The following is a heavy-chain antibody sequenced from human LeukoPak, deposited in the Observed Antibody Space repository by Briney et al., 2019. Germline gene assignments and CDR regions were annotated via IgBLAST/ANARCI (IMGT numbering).Heavy chain of an antibody. Sequence: ASVKVSCKASGYTFTSYYMHWVRQAPGQGLEGMGIINPSGGSTSYAQKFQGRVTMTRDTSTSTVYMELSSLRSEGTAVYYCARAARIAAAGRRFDYWGQGTLVTVSS. D-gene: IGHD6-13*01. CDR2: INPSGGST. CDR3: ARAARIAAAGRRFDY. CDR1: GYTFTSYY. V-gene: IGHV1-46*01. J-gene: IGHJ4*02.